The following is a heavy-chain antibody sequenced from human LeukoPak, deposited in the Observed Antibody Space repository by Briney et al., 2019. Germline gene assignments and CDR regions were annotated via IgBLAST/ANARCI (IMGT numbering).Heavy chain of an antibody. CDR1: GFTFSNYW. D-gene: IGHD6-19*01. V-gene: IGHV3-7*01. CDR2: IKEDGSRI. Sequence: GGSLRLSCADTGFTFSNYWMNWVRQAPGKGLEWVANIKEDGSRINYVDSVKGLFTISRDNAKNSVYLQMDNLRAENTAVYYCVGGSGWLFDYWGQGILVAVSS. CDR3: VGGSGWLFDY. J-gene: IGHJ4*02.